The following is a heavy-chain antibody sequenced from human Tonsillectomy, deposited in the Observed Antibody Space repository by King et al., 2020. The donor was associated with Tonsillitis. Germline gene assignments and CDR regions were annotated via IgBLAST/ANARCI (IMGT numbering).Heavy chain of an antibody. D-gene: IGHD1-1*01. J-gene: IGHJ5*02. CDR1: GGSISSSSYY. CDR2: IYYSGST. V-gene: IGHV4-39*01. CDR3: SRWYNTSAGMCFGP. Sequence: QLQESGPGLVKPSETLSLTCIVSGGSISSSSYYWGWIRQPPGKGLEWIGTIYYSGSTYYNPSLKSRVTISVDTSRNQFSPRLGPVTAADTALYYCSRWYNTSAGMCFGPWGQGTLGTVSS.